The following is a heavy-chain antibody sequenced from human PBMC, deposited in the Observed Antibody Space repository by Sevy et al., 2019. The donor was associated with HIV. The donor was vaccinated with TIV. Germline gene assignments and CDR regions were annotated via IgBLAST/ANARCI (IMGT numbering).Heavy chain of an antibody. Sequence: GGALRLSCAASGFTFSKYSMSWVRQPPGKGLEWVSTLSFGCGQINYADSVKGRFTISRDNSKSSVYLQMNNLRPEDTAVYYCAREGCTKPHDYWGQGTLVTVSS. J-gene: IGHJ4*02. D-gene: IGHD2-8*01. CDR3: AREGCTKPHDY. V-gene: IGHV3-23*01. CDR2: LSFGCGQI. CDR1: GFTFSKYS.